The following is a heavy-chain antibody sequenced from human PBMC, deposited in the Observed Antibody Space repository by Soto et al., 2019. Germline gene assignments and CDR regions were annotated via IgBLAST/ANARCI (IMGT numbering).Heavy chain of an antibody. V-gene: IGHV1-8*01. CDR2: MDPKSGNT. Sequence: QVQLVQSGAEVKKPGASVKVSCKASGYTFTNYDINWVRQAPGQGLEWMGWMDPKSGNTDYAQKFQGRVTITTNTSISTAYLEVSSLSSEDKAVYFCARGRGWRDYWGQGTLVTVSS. J-gene: IGHJ4*02. CDR1: GYTFTNYD. D-gene: IGHD2-15*01. CDR3: ARGRGWRDY.